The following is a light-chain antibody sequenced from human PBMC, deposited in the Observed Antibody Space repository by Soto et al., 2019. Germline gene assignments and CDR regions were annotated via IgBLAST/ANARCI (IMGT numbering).Light chain of an antibody. CDR2: EGS. J-gene: IGLJ2*01. CDR1: SSDVGSYKF. V-gene: IGLV2-23*01. CDR3: CSYAGSSTVV. Sequence: QSVLTQPASVSGSPGQSITISCTGTSSDVGSYKFVSWYQQHPGKAPKLMIYEGSKRPSGVSNRFSVSKSGNSASLTISGLQAEDEADYYCCSYAGSSTVVFGGGTKLTVL.